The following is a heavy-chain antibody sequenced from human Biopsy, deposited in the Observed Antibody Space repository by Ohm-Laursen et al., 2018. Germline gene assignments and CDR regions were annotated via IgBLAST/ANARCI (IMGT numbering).Heavy chain of an antibody. Sequence: SLRLSCAASGFTLSSYSMNWVRQTPGKGLEWVLTISSSSDNIYYVDSVKSRFTISRDNAKNSLYLQMNSLRAEDTAVYYCARSRGSSGIATIYYYGMDVWGQGTTVTVSS. CDR2: ISSSSDNI. V-gene: IGHV3-21*01. CDR3: ARSRGSSGIATIYYYGMDV. CDR1: GFTLSSYS. J-gene: IGHJ6*02. D-gene: IGHD3-10*01.